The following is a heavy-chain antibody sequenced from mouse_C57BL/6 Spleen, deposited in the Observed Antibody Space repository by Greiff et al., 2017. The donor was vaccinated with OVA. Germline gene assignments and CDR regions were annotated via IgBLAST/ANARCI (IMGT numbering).Heavy chain of an antibody. CDR2: IYPGDGDT. Sequence: QVQLQQSGPELVKPGASVKISCKASGYAFSSSWMNWVQQRPGKGLEWIGRIYPGDGDTNYNGKFKGQATLTADKSSSTAYMQLSSLTSEDSAVYCCAPHYGYDFAYWGQGTLVTVSA. CDR3: APHYGYDFAY. D-gene: IGHD2-2*01. CDR1: GYAFSSSW. J-gene: IGHJ3*01. V-gene: IGHV1-82*01.